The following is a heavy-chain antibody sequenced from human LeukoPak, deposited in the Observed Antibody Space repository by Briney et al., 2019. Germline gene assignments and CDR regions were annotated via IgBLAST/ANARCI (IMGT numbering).Heavy chain of an antibody. Sequence: SGTLSLTCAVSGGSISSSNWWTWVRQPPGKGLEWIGEIYHTGIINYNPSLKSRVTISVDKSMNQFSLRLTSVTAADTAVYFCARGGGSHYEIDYWGQGTLVTVSS. J-gene: IGHJ4*02. CDR1: GGSISSSNW. CDR2: IYHTGII. V-gene: IGHV4-4*02. CDR3: ARGGGSHYEIDY. D-gene: IGHD3-10*01.